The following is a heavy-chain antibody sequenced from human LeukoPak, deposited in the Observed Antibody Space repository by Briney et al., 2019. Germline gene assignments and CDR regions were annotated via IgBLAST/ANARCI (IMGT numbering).Heavy chain of an antibody. CDR2: ITPFNGNT. D-gene: IGHD2-2*02. V-gene: IGHV1-45*02. Sequence: GASVKVSCKASGYTFTYRYLHWVRQAPGQALEWMGRITPFNGNTNYAQKFQDRVTITRDRSMSTAYMELSSLRSEDTAMYYCASGRYCSSTSCYTPFDYWGQGTLVTVSS. CDR3: ASGRYCSSTSCYTPFDY. CDR1: GYTFTYRY. J-gene: IGHJ4*02.